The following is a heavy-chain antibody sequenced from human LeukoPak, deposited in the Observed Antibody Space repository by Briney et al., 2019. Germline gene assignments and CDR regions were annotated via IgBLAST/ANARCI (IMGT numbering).Heavy chain of an antibody. V-gene: IGHV1-69*06. Sequence: SVKVSCKASGGTFSSYAISWVRQAPGQGLEWMGGIIPIFGTANYAQKFQGSVTITADKSTSTAYMELSSLRSEDTAVYYCARELAYSSSWYSGAYYYYYGMDVWGKGTTVTVSS. CDR3: ARELAYSSSWYSGAYYYYYGMDV. J-gene: IGHJ6*04. CDR1: GGTFSSYA. D-gene: IGHD6-13*01. CDR2: IIPIFGTA.